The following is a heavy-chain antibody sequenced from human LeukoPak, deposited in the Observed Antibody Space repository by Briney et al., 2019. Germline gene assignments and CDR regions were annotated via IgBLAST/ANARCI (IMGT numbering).Heavy chain of an antibody. J-gene: IGHJ5*02. CDR2: ISSSSSYI. CDR3: ARSIAAAGSWFDP. Sequence: KPGGPLRLSCAASGFTFSSYSMTWVRQAPGKGLEWVSSISSSSSYIYYADSVKGRFTISRDNAKNSLYLQMNSLRAEDTAVYYCARSIAAAGSWFDPWGQGTLVTVSS. D-gene: IGHD6-13*01. V-gene: IGHV3-21*01. CDR1: GFTFSSYS.